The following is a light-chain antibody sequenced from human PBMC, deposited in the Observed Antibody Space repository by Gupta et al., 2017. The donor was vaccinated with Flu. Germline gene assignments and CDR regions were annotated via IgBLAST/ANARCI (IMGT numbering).Light chain of an antibody. J-gene: IGKJ1*01. CDR3: QQYHNRPWT. CDR1: PSVSNT. CDR2: GAS. V-gene: IGKV3-15*01. Sequence: EIVIKQSPATLSLSPGEGVTLSCRASPSVSNTLAWYQQRPGQAPRLVLYGASMRATDIPARFSGGGSGTEFTLTISSLQSEDCAIYHCQQYHNRPWTFGQGTRVEIK.